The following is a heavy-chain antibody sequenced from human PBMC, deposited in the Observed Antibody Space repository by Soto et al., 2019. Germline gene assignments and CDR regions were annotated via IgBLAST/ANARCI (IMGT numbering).Heavy chain of an antibody. CDR2: IIPILGIA. CDR1: GGTFSSYT. V-gene: IGHV1-69*02. CDR3: ASIGGNSVVDYFQP. J-gene: IGHJ1*01. Sequence: QVQLVQSGAEVKKPGSSVKVSCKASGGTFSSYTISWVRQAPGQGLEWMGRIIPILGIANYAQKFQGRVTITADKSTSTAYMGLSSLRSEDTAVYYCASIGGNSVVDYFQPWGQGTLVTVSS. D-gene: IGHD2-21*02.